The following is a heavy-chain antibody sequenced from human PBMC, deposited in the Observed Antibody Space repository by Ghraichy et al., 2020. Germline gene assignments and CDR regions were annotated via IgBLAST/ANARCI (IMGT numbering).Heavy chain of an antibody. CDR1: GGSISSGGYY. J-gene: IGHJ2*01. Sequence: SETLSLTCTVSGGSISSGGYYWSWIRQHPGKGLEWIGYIYYSGSTYYNPSLKSRVTISVDTSKNQFSLKLSSVTAADTAVYYCARDLLVRGVSTYFDLWGRGTLVTVSS. CDR3: ARDLLVRGVSTYFDL. V-gene: IGHV4-31*03. CDR2: IYYSGST. D-gene: IGHD3-10*01.